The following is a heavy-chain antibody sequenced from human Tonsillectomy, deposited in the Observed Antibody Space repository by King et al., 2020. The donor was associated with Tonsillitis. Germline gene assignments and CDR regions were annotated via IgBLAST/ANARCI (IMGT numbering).Heavy chain of an antibody. CDR1: GYTFTNYG. Sequence: QLVQSGSELKKPGASVKISCEASGYTFTNYGINWVRQAPGQGLEWMGWTNTKTGNPTYAQGFTGRFVFSLDTSVSTAYLQISSLKAEGTAVYYCARGVGALTYWGQGTLVIVSS. V-gene: IGHV7-4-1*02. J-gene: IGHJ4*02. CDR2: TNTKTGNP. CDR3: ARGVGALTY. D-gene: IGHD3-9*01.